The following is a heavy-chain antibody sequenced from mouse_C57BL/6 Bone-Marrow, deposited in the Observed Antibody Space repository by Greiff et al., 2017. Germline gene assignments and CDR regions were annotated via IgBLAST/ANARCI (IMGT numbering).Heavy chain of an antibody. V-gene: IGHV1-74*01. CDR2: IHPSDSDT. CDR3: APFYWWFAY. D-gene: IGHD2-1*01. J-gene: IGHJ3*01. Sequence: QVQLQQPGAELVKPGASVKVSCTASGYTFTSYWMHWVKQRPGQGLEWIGRIHPSDSDTNYNQTFKGKATLTVDKSSSTSYMQLSSLTSEVSAVYYCAPFYWWFAYWGQGTLVTVSA. CDR1: GYTFTSYW.